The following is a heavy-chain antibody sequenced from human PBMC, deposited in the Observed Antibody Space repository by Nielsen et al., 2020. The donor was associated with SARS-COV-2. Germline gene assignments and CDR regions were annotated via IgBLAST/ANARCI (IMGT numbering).Heavy chain of an antibody. J-gene: IGHJ4*02. V-gene: IGHV1-18*01. D-gene: IGHD3-10*01. CDR2: ISAYNGNT. CDR3: ARGQTTMVRGVPLYYFAY. CDR1: GYTFTSYG. Sequence: ASVKVSCKASGYTFTSYGISWVRQAPGQGLEWMGWISAYNGNTNYAQKVQGRVTITADKSTSTAYMELSSLRSEDTAVYYCARGQTTMVRGVPLYYFAYWGQGTLVTVSS.